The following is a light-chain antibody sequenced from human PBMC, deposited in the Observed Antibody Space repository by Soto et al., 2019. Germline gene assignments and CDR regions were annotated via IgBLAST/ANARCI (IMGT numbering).Light chain of an antibody. CDR2: WNN. CDR3: ATWDDSLSNWV. J-gene: IGLJ3*02. V-gene: IGLV1-44*01. CDR1: SSNIGSKS. Sequence: QSALTQPPSASGTPGQRVTISCSGSSSNIGSKSVNWYHQLPGTAPKLLMYWNNRRPSGVPDRFSGSKSGTSASLAISGLQSGDEADYYGATWDDSLSNWVFGGGTQLTVL.